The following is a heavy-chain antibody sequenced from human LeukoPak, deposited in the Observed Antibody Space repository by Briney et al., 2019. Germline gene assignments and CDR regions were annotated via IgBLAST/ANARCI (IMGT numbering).Heavy chain of an antibody. J-gene: IGHJ6*02. V-gene: IGHV3-33*01. CDR2: IWYDGSNK. CDR1: GFTFSSYG. CDR3: ARDSSVPDYYGMDV. Sequence: GGSLRLSCAASGFTFSSYGMHWVRQAPGKGLEWVAVIWYDGSNKYYADSVKGRFTISGDNSKNTLYLQMNSLRAEDTAVYYCARDSSVPDYYGMDVWGQGTTVTVSS. D-gene: IGHD6-19*01.